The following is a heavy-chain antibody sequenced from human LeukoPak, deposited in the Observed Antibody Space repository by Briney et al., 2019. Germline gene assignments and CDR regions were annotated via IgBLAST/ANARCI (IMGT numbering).Heavy chain of an antibody. CDR1: GGSVSGHY. V-gene: IGHV4-59*08. CDR2: ILFSGST. CDR3: VRHRGRYNALLVFDL. Sequence: SETQSLTCTVSGGSVSGHYWSWVRQTPGKGLEWIGYILFSGSTRYNPSLASRVTNSVDTSKDLYSLKLNSVTAADTALYYCVRHRGRYNALLVFDLWRESTLDAVSS. J-gene: IGHJ3*01. D-gene: IGHD1-14*01.